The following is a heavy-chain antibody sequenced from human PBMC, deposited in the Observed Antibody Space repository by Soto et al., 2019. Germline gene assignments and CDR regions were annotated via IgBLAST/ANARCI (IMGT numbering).Heavy chain of an antibody. J-gene: IGHJ4*02. V-gene: IGHV4-30-2*01. CDR2: INHLETT. CDR1: GASITYGAYS. D-gene: IGHD3-10*01. CDR3: ARGGGFDSFDY. Sequence: SETLSLSCTVSGASITYGAYSWSWIRQTPGKGLEWIGYINHLETTFYNPSFESRLTLSIDRTKNQFSLNLKSMSAADRAVYFCARGGGFDSFDYWGQGILVTV.